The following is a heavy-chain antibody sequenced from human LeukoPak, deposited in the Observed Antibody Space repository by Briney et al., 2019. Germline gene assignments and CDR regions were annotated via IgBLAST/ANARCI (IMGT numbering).Heavy chain of an antibody. CDR1: GGSISSYY. CDR2: IYTSGST. Sequence: SQTLSLTCPVSGGSISSYYWSWIRQPAGKGMEWVGRIYTSGSTNYNPSLKSRVTMSVDTSKNQFSLKLSAVTAADTAVYYCARDLPYYEFWSGYPRGYYGMGVWGQGTTVTVSS. CDR3: ARDLPYYEFWSGYPRGYYGMGV. V-gene: IGHV4-4*07. J-gene: IGHJ6*02. D-gene: IGHD3-3*01.